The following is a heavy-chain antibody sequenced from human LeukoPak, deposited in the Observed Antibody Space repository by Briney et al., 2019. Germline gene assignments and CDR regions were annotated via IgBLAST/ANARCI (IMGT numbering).Heavy chain of an antibody. CDR3: ASSGVLRYFGNS. Sequence: GSLRLSCAASGFTVSSNYMSWVRQAPGKGLEWVSVIYSGSSTYYADSGKGRFNISRDISKNTVYLQMNSLRAEDTAVYYCASSGVLRYFGNSWGQGTLVTVSS. CDR2: IYSGSST. D-gene: IGHD3-9*01. CDR1: GFTVSSNY. J-gene: IGHJ4*02. V-gene: IGHV3-66*01.